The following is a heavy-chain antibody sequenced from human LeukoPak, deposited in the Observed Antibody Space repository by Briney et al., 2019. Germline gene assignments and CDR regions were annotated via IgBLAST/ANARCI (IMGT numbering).Heavy chain of an antibody. CDR2: IYTSGST. D-gene: IGHD1-26*01. Sequence: SETLSLTCTVSGGSISSGSYYWSWIRQPAGKGLEWIGRIYTSGSTNYNPSLKSRVTISVDTSKNQFSLKLSSVTAADTAVYYCATKLWGVVGATDGAFDIWGQGTMVTVSS. J-gene: IGHJ3*02. CDR1: GGSISSGSYY. V-gene: IGHV4-61*02. CDR3: ATKLWGVVGATDGAFDI.